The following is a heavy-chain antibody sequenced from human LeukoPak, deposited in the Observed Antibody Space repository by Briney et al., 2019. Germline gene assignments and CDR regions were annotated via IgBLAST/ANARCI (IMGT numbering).Heavy chain of an antibody. CDR1: GGSIRSYY. Sequence: SETLSLTCTVSGGSIRSYYWSWIRQPPGKGLEWIGYIYYSGSTKYNPSLKSRVTISVDTSKNQFSLKVTSVTAADTAVYYCARGGASSKLLDSWGQGTLVTVSS. V-gene: IGHV4-59*01. J-gene: IGHJ5*01. CDR2: IYYSGST. CDR3: ARGGASSKLLDS. D-gene: IGHD6-13*01.